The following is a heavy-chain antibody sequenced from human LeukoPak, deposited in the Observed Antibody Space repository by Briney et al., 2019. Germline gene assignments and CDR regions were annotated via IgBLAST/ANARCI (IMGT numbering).Heavy chain of an antibody. J-gene: IGHJ5*02. Sequence: GGSLRLSCAASGFTFDDYGMSWVRHAPGKGLEWVSGISWSGGNTGYADSVKGRFTISRDNSKNTLYLQMNSLRAEDTAVYYCAKDLRMKGYYGGFDPWGQGTLVTVSS. D-gene: IGHD4-17*01. CDR2: ISWSGGNT. CDR1: GFTFDDYG. CDR3: AKDLRMKGYYGGFDP. V-gene: IGHV3-20*04.